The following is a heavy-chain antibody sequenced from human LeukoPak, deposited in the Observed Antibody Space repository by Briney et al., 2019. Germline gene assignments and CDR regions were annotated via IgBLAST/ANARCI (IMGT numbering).Heavy chain of an antibody. Sequence: SETLSLTCTVSRGSISSGSYYWSWIRQPAEKGLEWIGRIYSNGTTNHNPSLKSRATISVDTSKNHFSLKLSSVTAADTAVYYCARGRGRDVSFYYGMDVWGQGTTVTLSS. V-gene: IGHV4-61*02. D-gene: IGHD3-10*01. CDR2: IYSNGTT. CDR3: ARGRGRDVSFYYGMDV. CDR1: RGSISSGSYY. J-gene: IGHJ6*02.